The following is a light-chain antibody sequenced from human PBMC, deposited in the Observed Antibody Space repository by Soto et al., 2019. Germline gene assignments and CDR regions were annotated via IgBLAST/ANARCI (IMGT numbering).Light chain of an antibody. CDR1: NIESKS. Sequence: SYELTQPPSVSVAPGQTARITCGGSNIESKSVHWYQQKPGQAPVLAVYDDSDRPSGIAERFSGSNSGNTATLTISGVEAGDEADYYCQVWDRSSDHYVFGTGTKVTVL. J-gene: IGLJ1*01. V-gene: IGLV3-21*02. CDR3: QVWDRSSDHYV. CDR2: DDS.